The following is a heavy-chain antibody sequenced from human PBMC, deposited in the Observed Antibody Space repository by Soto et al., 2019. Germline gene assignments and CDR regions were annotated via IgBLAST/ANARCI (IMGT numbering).Heavy chain of an antibody. CDR3: ARERVPYYDSSGSYYFDY. CDR1: GFTFSSYG. CDR2: IWYDGSNK. D-gene: IGHD3-22*01. V-gene: IGHV3-33*01. J-gene: IGHJ4*02. Sequence: QVQLVESGGGVVQPGRSLRLSCAASGFTFSSYGMHWVRQAPGKGLEWVAVIWYDGSNKYYADSVKGRFTISRDNSKNTLYPQMNSLRAEDKAVYYCARERVPYYDSSGSYYFDYWGQGTLVTVSS.